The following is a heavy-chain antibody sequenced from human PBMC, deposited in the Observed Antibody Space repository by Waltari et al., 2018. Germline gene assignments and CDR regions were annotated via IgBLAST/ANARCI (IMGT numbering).Heavy chain of an antibody. J-gene: IGHJ4*02. CDR1: GGSXRGYY. V-gene: IGHV4-34*02. Sequence: QVQLQXWGXXQLKXSXTLSXTCAVYGGSXRGYYWSWIRQPPGKGLEWIGKTTDRXRTKYNPSLXSRISISVDTSKNQFSLTXFSVTAADXAXYYXARGDGTGKYGXWGQGTXVTVSS. CDR2: TTDRXRT. CDR3: ARGDGTGKYGX. D-gene: IGHD1-1*01.